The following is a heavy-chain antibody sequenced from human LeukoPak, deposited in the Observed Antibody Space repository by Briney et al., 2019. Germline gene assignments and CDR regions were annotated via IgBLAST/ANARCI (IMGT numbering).Heavy chain of an antibody. Sequence: PSETLSLTCTVSGASISSGDYYWGWIRQSPGKGLEWIGTIYYSGSTNYNPSLKSRVTISADTSKNQFSLKLSSVTAADTAVYYCVRDRELTYWGQGTLVTVSS. CDR2: IYYSGST. J-gene: IGHJ4*02. CDR3: VRDRELTY. V-gene: IGHV4-61*08. CDR1: GASISSGDYY. D-gene: IGHD5-24*01.